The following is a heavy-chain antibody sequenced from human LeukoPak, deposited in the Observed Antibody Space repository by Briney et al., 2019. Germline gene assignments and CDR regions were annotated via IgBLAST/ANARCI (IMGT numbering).Heavy chain of an antibody. CDR2: INHSGST. D-gene: IGHD3-3*01. J-gene: IGHJ4*02. CDR3: ARKRADYDFRSGYLAY. V-gene: IGHV4-34*01. Sequence: SETLSLTCAVYGGSFSGYYWSWIRQPPVKVLEWIGEINHSGSTNYNPSLKSRVTISVDTSKNQFSLKLSSVTASDTAVYYCARKRADYDFRSGYLAYWGQGTLVTVSS. CDR1: GGSFSGYY.